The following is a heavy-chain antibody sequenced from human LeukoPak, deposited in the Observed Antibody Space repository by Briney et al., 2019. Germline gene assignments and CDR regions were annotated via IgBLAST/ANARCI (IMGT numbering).Heavy chain of an antibody. CDR2: IYYSGST. CDR3: ARHTRKGLVDYFDY. D-gene: IGHD6-6*01. V-gene: IGHV4-59*08. Sequence: PSETLSLTCTVSGGSISSYYWSWIRQPPGKGLEWIGYIYYSGSTNYNPSLESRVTISVDTSKNQFSLKLSSVTAADTAVYYCARHTRKGLVDYFDYWGQGTLVTVSS. CDR1: GGSISSYY. J-gene: IGHJ4*02.